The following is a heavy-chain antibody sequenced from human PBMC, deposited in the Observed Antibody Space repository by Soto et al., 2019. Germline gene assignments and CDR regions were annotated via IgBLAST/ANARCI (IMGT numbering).Heavy chain of an antibody. Sequence: VQLVQSGAEVKRPGSSVKVSCKAPVGTFSDYNIAWVRQARGQGLEWMGRIIPKLGITNYAHKFQDRCRITADKATSRAYMELTSLRYEDTAVYFCARVEGTRTTNFYHYMDVWGEGTSVTVS. CDR3: ARVEGTRTTNFYHYMDV. D-gene: IGHD2-8*01. CDR2: IIPKLGIT. J-gene: IGHJ6*03. V-gene: IGHV1-69*02. CDR1: VGTFSDYN.